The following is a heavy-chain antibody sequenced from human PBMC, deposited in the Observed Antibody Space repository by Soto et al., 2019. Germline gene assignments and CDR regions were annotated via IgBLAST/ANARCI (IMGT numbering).Heavy chain of an antibody. D-gene: IGHD5-18*01. J-gene: IGHJ4*01. CDR1: GFTFTNYA. V-gene: IGHV3-23*01. CDR2: ISASGGGT. CDR3: AKERVFTQGHTYGYEFDY. Sequence: EVQLLDSGGGLVQPGGSLRLSCVASGFTFTNYAMSWVRQAPGEGLEWDSGISASGGGTNDADSVKGRFTISRDNYKNTLYLHRNSLRAEDWAVYYCAKERVFTQGHTYGYEFDYWGHGTLVTVS.